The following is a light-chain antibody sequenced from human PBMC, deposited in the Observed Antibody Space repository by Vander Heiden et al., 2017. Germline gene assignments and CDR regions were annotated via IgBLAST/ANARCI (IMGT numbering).Light chain of an antibody. J-gene: IGLJ2*01. CDR1: NIVDKK. CDR3: QVWGSSFDDVV. V-gene: IGLV3-21*02. Sequence: SYVLTQPSSLSVAPGQTATISCGGNNIVDKKVHWYQHKPGLVPVVVVYDDQDRPSGIPERFSGSNSGNTAILTIDRVEAGDEADYYCQVWGSSFDDVVFGGGTKLTVL. CDR2: DDQ.